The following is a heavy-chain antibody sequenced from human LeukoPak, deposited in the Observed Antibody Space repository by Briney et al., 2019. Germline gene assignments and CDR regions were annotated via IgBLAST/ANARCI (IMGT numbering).Heavy chain of an antibody. D-gene: IGHD5-18*01. CDR2: TNHSGST. J-gene: IGHJ4*02. V-gene: IGHV4-34*01. CDR3: AVEGGYSYGYFDY. CDR1: GGSFSGYY. Sequence: SETLSLTCAVYGGSFSGYYWSWIRQSPGKGLEWIGETNHSGSTNYNPSLKSRVTISGDTSKNQFSLNLSSVTAADTAVYYCAVEGGYSYGYFDYWGQGTLVTVSS.